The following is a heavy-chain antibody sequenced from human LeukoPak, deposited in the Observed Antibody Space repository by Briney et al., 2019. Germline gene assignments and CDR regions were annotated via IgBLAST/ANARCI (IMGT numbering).Heavy chain of an antibody. Sequence: GGSLRLSCVASGFTFSSYAMSWVRQAPGKGLEWVSAISGSGGRTYYADSVKGRFTISRDNSKNTLYLQMNSLRAEDTAVYYCAKSITMIVVVMAAWGQGTLVTVSS. J-gene: IGHJ5*02. CDR3: AKSITMIVVVMAA. CDR2: ISGSGGRT. D-gene: IGHD3-22*01. V-gene: IGHV3-23*01. CDR1: GFTFSSYA.